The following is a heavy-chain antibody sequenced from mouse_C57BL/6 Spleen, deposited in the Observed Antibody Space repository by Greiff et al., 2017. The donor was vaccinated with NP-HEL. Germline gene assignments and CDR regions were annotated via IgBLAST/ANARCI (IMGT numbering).Heavy chain of an antibody. Sequence: VKLMESGAELVRPGTSVKVSCKASGYAFTNYLIEWVKQRPGQGLEWIGVINPGSGGTNYNEKFKGKATLTADKSSSTAYMQLSSLTSEDSAVYFCARSYYGSSYAMDYWGQGTSVTVSS. CDR1: GYAFTNYL. D-gene: IGHD1-1*01. J-gene: IGHJ4*01. CDR3: ARSYYGSSYAMDY. V-gene: IGHV1-54*01. CDR2: INPGSGGT.